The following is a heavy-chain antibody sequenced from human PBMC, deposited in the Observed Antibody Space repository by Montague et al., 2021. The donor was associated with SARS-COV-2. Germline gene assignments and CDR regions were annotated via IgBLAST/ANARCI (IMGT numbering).Heavy chain of an antibody. J-gene: IGHJ4*02. CDR2: ISSGGGTM. CDR1: GFTFSSYE. D-gene: IGHD3-22*01. Sequence: SLRLSCAASGFTFSSYEMNWVRQAPGKGLEWVSDISSGGGTMYYAGSVKGRFTISRDNAENSLYLRMNSLRAEGTAVYYCARGNYDSSGNYPAYYFDNWGQGTLVTVSS. CDR3: ARGNYDSSGNYPAYYFDN. V-gene: IGHV3-48*03.